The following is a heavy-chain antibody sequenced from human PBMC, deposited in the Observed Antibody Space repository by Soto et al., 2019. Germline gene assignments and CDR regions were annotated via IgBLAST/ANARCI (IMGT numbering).Heavy chain of an antibody. Sequence: QVQLVQSGAEVKKPGASVKVSCNASGYTFSSYGISWVRQAPGQGLEWMGWISAYNGNIKYTQKLQGRVTMTTDTSTSTAYMELRSLRSEDTAVYYCVRDSPPVDYWGQGTLVTVSS. J-gene: IGHJ4*02. CDR3: VRDSPPVDY. V-gene: IGHV1-18*01. CDR1: GYTFSSYG. CDR2: ISAYNGNI.